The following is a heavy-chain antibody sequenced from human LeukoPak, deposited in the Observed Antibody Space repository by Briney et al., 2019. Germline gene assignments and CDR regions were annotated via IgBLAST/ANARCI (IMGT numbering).Heavy chain of an antibody. D-gene: IGHD4-17*01. J-gene: IGHJ5*02. V-gene: IGHV1-69*04. CDR3: ARDRYGDYSNWFDP. CDR2: ITPILGIA. CDR1: GGTFSSYT. Sequence: ASVKVSCKASGGTFSSYTISWVRQAPGQGLEWMGRITPILGIANYAQKFQGRVTITADKSTSTAYMELSSLRSEDTAVYYCARDRYGDYSNWFDPWGQGTLVTVSS.